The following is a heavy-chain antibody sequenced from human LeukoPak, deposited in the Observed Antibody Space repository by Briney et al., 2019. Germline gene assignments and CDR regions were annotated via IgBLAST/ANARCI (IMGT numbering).Heavy chain of an antibody. CDR2: INHGGST. CDR1: GGSFSGYY. J-gene: IGHJ5*02. D-gene: IGHD3-10*01. Sequence: SETLSLTCAVYGGSFSGYYWSWIRQPPGKGLEWIGEINHGGSTNYNPSLKSRVTISVDTSKNQFSLKLSSVTAADTAVYYCARGRRGVRGVMKGTGWFDPWGQGTLVTVSS. CDR3: ARGRRGVRGVMKGTGWFDP. V-gene: IGHV4-34*01.